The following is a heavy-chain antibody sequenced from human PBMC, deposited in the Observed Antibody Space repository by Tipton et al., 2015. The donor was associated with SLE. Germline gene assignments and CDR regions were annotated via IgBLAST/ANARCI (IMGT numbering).Heavy chain of an antibody. J-gene: IGHJ4*02. CDR1: GFSFSSYW. Sequence: GSLRLSCAASGFSFSSYWMHWVRQTPGKGLVWVSRITSDGSTTRYADSVKGRFTISRDNAKNTLYLQMNSLRVEDTAVYYCARSVTGTLEDWGQGTLVTVSS. V-gene: IGHV3-74*01. CDR3: ARSVTGTLED. CDR2: ITSDGSTT. D-gene: IGHD6-19*01.